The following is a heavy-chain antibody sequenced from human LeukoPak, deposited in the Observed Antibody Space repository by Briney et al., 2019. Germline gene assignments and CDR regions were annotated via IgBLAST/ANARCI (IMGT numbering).Heavy chain of an antibody. CDR1: GGTFSSYA. CDR3: ARDQSDGYCSGGSRRNWFDP. J-gene: IGHJ5*02. Sequence: ASVKVSCKASGGTFSSYAISWVRQAPGQGLEWMGGIIPIFGTANYAQKFQGRVTITTDESTSTAYMELSSLRSEDTAVYYCARDQSDGYCSGGSRRNWFDPWGQGTLVTVSS. V-gene: IGHV1-69*05. CDR2: IIPIFGTA. D-gene: IGHD2-15*01.